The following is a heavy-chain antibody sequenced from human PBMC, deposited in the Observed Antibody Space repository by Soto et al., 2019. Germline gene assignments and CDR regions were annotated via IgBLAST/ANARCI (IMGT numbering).Heavy chain of an antibody. CDR2: IYYSGST. J-gene: IGHJ4*02. D-gene: IGHD6-13*01. V-gene: IGHV4-59*01. CDR1: GGSISSYY. CDR3: ARATAGTWDFDY. Sequence: SETLSLTCTVSGGSISSYYWSWIRQPPGKGLEWIGYIYYSGSTNYNPSLKSRVTISVDTSKNQFSLKLSSVTAADTAVYYCARATAGTWDFDYWGQGTLVTSPQ.